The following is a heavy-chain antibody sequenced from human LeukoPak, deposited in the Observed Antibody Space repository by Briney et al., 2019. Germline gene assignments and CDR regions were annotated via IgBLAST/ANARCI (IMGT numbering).Heavy chain of an antibody. D-gene: IGHD2-2*01. Sequence: GGSLRLSCAASGFTFSDYYMSWIRQAPGKGLEWVSYISSSGSTIYYADSVKGRFTISRDNAKNSLYLQMNSLRAEDTAVYYCARGNIVVVPASSYCGMDVWGQGTTVTVSS. J-gene: IGHJ6*02. CDR1: GFTFSDYY. CDR3: ARGNIVVVPASSYCGMDV. CDR2: ISSSGSTI. V-gene: IGHV3-11*01.